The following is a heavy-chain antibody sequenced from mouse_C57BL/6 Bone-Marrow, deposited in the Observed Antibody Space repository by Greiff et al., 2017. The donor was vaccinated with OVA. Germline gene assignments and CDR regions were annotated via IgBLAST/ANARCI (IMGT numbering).Heavy chain of an antibody. V-gene: IGHV1-53*01. CDR2: INPSNGGT. D-gene: IGHD1-1*01. J-gene: IGHJ3*01. CDR3: ARDIYYCGSSFAY. Sequence: QVQLQQPGPELVKPGASVKLSCKASGYTFTSYWMHWVKQRPGQGLEWIGNINPSNGGTNYNEKFKSKATLTVDKSSSTAYMELSSLTSEDSAVYYCARDIYYCGSSFAYWGQGTLVTVSA. CDR1: GYTFTSYW.